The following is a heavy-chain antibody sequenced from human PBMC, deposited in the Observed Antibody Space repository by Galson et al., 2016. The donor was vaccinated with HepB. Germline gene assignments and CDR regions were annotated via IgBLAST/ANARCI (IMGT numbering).Heavy chain of an antibody. CDR2: IKQDGSQI. Sequence: SLRLSCAASGFTFNDYWMSWVRQAPGRGLEWVASIKQDGSQIYDVDAVRGRFTISRDNAKNSLYLQMNSLRAEDTAVYYCARVSSGWTRGFDYWGQGTLVTVSS. V-gene: IGHV3-7*01. D-gene: IGHD6-19*01. CDR3: ARVSSGWTRGFDY. CDR1: GFTFNDYW. J-gene: IGHJ4*02.